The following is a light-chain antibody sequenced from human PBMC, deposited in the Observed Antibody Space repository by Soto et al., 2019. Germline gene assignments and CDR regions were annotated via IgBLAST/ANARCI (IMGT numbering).Light chain of an antibody. CDR1: QDIRRY. CDR2: SAS. Sequence: DIQLTQSPSFLSASVGDRVTITCRASQDIRRYLAWYQQKPGKAPKLLMYSASTLQTGVPSRFSGSGTGTEFTLTVYNVQPEDFGTHYCQQLSSYPVTFGPGAKLEIK. CDR3: QQLSSYPVT. V-gene: IGKV1-9*01. J-gene: IGKJ3*01.